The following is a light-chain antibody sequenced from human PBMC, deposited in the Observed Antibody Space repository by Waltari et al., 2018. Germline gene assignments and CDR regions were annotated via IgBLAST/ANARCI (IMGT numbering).Light chain of an antibody. CDR1: SSDIGSYNL. CDR3: CSNAGTDAL. CDR2: VVT. J-gene: IGLJ3*02. Sequence: QSALTQPASVSGSPGQSITISCTGTSSDIGSYNLVSWYQQHPGNAPKLIIYVVTQRPSGVSNRCAGSKSGNTASLTISGLQAEDEADYYCCSNAGTDALFGGGTKLTVL. V-gene: IGLV2-23*02.